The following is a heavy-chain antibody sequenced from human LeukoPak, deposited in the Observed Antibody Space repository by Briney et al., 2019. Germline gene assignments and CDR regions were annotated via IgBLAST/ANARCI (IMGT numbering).Heavy chain of an antibody. Sequence: VASVKVSCKASGGIFSSYTISWVRQAPGQGLEWMGRIIPLLGIANYAQKFQGRVTILADKSTSTAYMELSSLRSEDTAVYYCARDDADSAYADGDYWGQGTLVTVSS. CDR1: GGIFSSYT. CDR2: IIPLLGIA. CDR3: ARDDADSAYADGDY. D-gene: IGHD5-12*01. V-gene: IGHV1-69*04. J-gene: IGHJ4*02.